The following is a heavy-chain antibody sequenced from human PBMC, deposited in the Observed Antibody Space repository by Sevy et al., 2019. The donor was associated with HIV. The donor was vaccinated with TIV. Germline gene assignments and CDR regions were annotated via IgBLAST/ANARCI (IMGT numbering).Heavy chain of an antibody. CDR3: ARELKWELPHGDDASDI. Sequence: ETLSLTCTVAGGSVNSGSYYWSWIRQPPGKGLEWIGYIYYGGSTNYNPSLKSRVTISVDTSKNQFSLKLNSVTTADTAVYFCARELKWELPHGDDASDIWGQGTTVTVSS. V-gene: IGHV4-61*01. D-gene: IGHD1-26*01. J-gene: IGHJ3*02. CDR1: GGSVNSGSYY. CDR2: IYYGGST.